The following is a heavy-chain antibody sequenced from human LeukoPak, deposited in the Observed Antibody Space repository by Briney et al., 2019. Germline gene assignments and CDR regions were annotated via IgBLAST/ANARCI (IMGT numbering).Heavy chain of an antibody. Sequence: PSETLSLTCTVSGGSISSSSYYWGWIRQPPGKGLEWIGSIYYSGSTYYNPSLKSRVTISVDTSKNQFSLKLSSVTAADTAVYYCARGFGIAVAGYFDYWGQGTLVTVSS. D-gene: IGHD6-19*01. J-gene: IGHJ4*02. V-gene: IGHV4-39*07. CDR1: GGSISSSSYY. CDR2: IYYSGST. CDR3: ARGFGIAVAGYFDY.